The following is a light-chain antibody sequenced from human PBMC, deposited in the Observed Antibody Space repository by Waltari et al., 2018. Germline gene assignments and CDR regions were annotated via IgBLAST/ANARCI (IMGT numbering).Light chain of an antibody. V-gene: IGKV4-1*01. J-gene: IGKJ1*01. CDR3: QQYYDIPWT. CDR1: QSVLYSSNSQNY. CDR2: LAS. Sequence: DIVMTQSPDSLAVSLGERVTINCKSSQSVLYSSNSQNYLAWYQQKPGQPPKLLIYLASARESGVPDRFSGSESGTDFTLTISSLQAEDVAVYYCQQYYDIPWTFGQGTKVEIK.